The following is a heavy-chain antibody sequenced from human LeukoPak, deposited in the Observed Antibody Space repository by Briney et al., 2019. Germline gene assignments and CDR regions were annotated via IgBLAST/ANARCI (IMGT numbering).Heavy chain of an antibody. Sequence: GGSLRLSCAASGFTFSSYAMSWVRQAPGKGLEWVSAISGSGGSTYYADSVKGRFTISRDNSKNTLYLQMNSLRAEDTAVYYRAKKVDSYGQRFTFPYYFDYWGQGTLVTVSS. J-gene: IGHJ4*02. D-gene: IGHD5-18*01. CDR2: ISGSGGST. CDR3: AKKVDSYGQRFTFPYYFDY. CDR1: GFTFSSYA. V-gene: IGHV3-23*01.